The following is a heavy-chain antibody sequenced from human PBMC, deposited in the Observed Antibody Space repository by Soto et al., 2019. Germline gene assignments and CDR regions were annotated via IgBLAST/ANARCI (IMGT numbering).Heavy chain of an antibody. D-gene: IGHD1-1*01. V-gene: IGHV1-46*04. CDR2: INPSARSA. CDR3: ARDNSATNGVLDH. Sequence: ASVKVSCKASGYTFTNYYLHWVRQAPGQGLEWVGMINPSARSASYAQKLRGRLTMDRDTSTTTVYMELSRLTFEDTAVYFCARDNSATNGVLDHWGQGTLVTVSS. J-gene: IGHJ4*02. CDR1: GYTFTNYY.